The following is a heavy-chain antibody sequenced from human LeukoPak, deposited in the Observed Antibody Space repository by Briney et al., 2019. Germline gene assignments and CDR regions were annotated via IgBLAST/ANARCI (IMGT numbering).Heavy chain of an antibody. CDR1: GFTFSDYY. Sequence: GGSLRLSCAASGFTFSDYYMSWIRQAPGKGLEWVSYISSSGSTIYYADSVKGRFTISRDNAKNSLYLQMNSLRAEDTAVYYCARSLPYYYDSTFDYWGQGTLVTVSS. CDR3: ARSLPYYYDSTFDY. V-gene: IGHV3-11*01. D-gene: IGHD3-22*01. J-gene: IGHJ4*02. CDR2: ISSSGSTI.